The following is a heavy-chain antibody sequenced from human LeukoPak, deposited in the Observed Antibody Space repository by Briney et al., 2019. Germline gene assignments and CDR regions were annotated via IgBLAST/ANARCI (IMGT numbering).Heavy chain of an antibody. CDR3: AIWGKLPTHDY. Sequence: ASVKVSCEASGYTFTSYYMHWVRQAPGQGLEWMGMINPSGGSTSYAQRFQGRVTMTRDTSTSTVYMELSSLRSEDTAVYYCAIWGKLPTHDYWGQGTLVTVSS. J-gene: IGHJ4*02. CDR1: GYTFTSYY. V-gene: IGHV1-46*01. D-gene: IGHD2-15*01. CDR2: INPSGGST.